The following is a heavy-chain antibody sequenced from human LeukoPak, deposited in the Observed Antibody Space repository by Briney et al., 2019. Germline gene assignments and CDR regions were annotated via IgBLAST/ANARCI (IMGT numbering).Heavy chain of an antibody. CDR3: ASRMTF. D-gene: IGHD2/OR15-2a*01. V-gene: IGHV3-53*01. Sequence: GGSLRLSCAASGVTVRSDYMSWVRQAPGKGLDWVSVIYRDGKTYYADSVKGRFTISRDTSKSTVFLQMASLRIEDTAIYYCASRMTFGGQGTLVTVSS. J-gene: IGHJ4*02. CDR2: IYRDGKT. CDR1: GVTVRSDY.